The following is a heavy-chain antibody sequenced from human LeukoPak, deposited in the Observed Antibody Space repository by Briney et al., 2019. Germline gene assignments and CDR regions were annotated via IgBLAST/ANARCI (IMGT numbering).Heavy chain of an antibody. Sequence: GGSLRLSCAASGFTFSSYAMSWVRQAPGKGLEWVSAISGSGGSTYYADSAKGRFTISRDNSKNTLCLQMNSLRAEDTAVYYCATSSDPNGSGSYYLFYYYYGMDVWGQGTTVTVSS. CDR1: GFTFSSYA. D-gene: IGHD3-10*01. J-gene: IGHJ6*02. V-gene: IGHV3-23*01. CDR2: ISGSGGST. CDR3: ATSSDPNGSGSYYLFYYYYGMDV.